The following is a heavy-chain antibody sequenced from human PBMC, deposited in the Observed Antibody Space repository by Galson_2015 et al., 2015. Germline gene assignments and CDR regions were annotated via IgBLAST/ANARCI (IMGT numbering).Heavy chain of an antibody. CDR3: ARNGDYALDS. Sequence: SLTCAVSGSSIIHGHWWSWVRQSPGTGLAWIGEIERKEGTTYNPSLRGRATISVDTYKNHLSLSLTSVTAADTALYYCARNGDYALDSWGQGTLVTVSS. V-gene: IGHV4-4*02. J-gene: IGHJ4*02. D-gene: IGHD4-17*01. CDR1: GSSIIHGHW. CDR2: IERKEGT.